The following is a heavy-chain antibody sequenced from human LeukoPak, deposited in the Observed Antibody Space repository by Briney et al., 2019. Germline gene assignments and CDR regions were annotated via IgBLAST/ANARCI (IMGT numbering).Heavy chain of an antibody. CDR3: ARGQVPAARGHNWFDP. D-gene: IGHD2-2*01. J-gene: IGHJ5*02. Sequence: SETLSLTCAVYGWSFNDFYWNWIRQPPGKGLEWIGEINARGDTNYNPSLKSRVTISVDTSKNQFSLSLSSMSASDTAVYYCARGQVPAARGHNWFDPWGQGALVTVSS. CDR1: GWSFNDFY. V-gene: IGHV4-34*01. CDR2: INARGDT.